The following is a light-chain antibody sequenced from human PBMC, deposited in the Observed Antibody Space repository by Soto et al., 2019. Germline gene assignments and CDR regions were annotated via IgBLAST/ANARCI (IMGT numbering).Light chain of an antibody. Sequence: QSVLTQHPSASGAPGQSVTISCTGTKNDIGVYDFVSWYQHHPGKAPRLIIYEVVKRPSGVPDRFSGSKSGNTASLTVSGLQASDEADYFCKAYAGSNTYAFGSGTKLTVL. CDR1: KNDIGVYDF. J-gene: IGLJ1*01. CDR3: KAYAGSNTYA. V-gene: IGLV2-8*01. CDR2: EVV.